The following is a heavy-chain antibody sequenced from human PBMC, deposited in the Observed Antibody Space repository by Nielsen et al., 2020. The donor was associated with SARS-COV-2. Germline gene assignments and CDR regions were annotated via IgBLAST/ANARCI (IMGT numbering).Heavy chain of an antibody. D-gene: IGHD3-10*01. V-gene: IGHV3-23*01. J-gene: IGHJ5*02. CDR1: GFTLSNYA. CDR3: ARAKFGCFDP. Sequence: GESLKISCAASGFTLSNYAMSWVRQAPGKGLEWVSVIGGSAGSTYYADSVKGRLTISRDNSKNTLYLQMNSLRVEDTAVYYCARAKFGCFDPWGQGTLVTVSS. CDR2: IGGSAGST.